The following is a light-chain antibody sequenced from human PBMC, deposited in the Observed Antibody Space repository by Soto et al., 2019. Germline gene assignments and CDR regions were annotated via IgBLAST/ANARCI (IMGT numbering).Light chain of an antibody. CDR2: AIS. Sequence: IVLTQSPGTLSASPGGRATLSCRSIESVYDRQLAWYQQRAGQAPRLLIYAISTRAAGIPDRFSGSGSGTDFTLTISSLQSEDFAVYYCQHYNYWPPKTFGQGTKVDIK. CDR3: QHYNYWPPKT. J-gene: IGKJ1*01. V-gene: IGKV3D-15*01. CDR1: ESVYDRQ.